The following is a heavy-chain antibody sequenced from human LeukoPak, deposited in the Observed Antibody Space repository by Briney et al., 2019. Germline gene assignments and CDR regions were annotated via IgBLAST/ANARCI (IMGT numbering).Heavy chain of an antibody. J-gene: IGHJ4*02. CDR1: GGSITNYY. V-gene: IGHV4-59*08. CDR2: IYYSGST. Sequence: PSETLSLTCTVSGGSITNYYWSWIRQPPGKGLEWIGYIYYSGSTNYNPSLKSRVTISVDTSKNQFSLKLSSVTAADTAVYYCARRHPSGYIDYWGQGTLVTVSS. D-gene: IGHD3-22*01. CDR3: ARRHPSGYIDY.